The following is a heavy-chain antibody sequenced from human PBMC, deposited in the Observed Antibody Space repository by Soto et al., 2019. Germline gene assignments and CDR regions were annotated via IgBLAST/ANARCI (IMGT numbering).Heavy chain of an antibody. CDR3: ARSPEATVTAFDY. J-gene: IGHJ4*02. Sequence: QVQLQESGPGLVKPSQTLSLTCTVSGGSISSGGYYWSWIRQHPGKGLEWIGYFYYSGSTYYNPSRKSRVTRSVDTSKNEFSLKLSSVTAADTAVYYCARSPEATVTAFDYLGQGTLVTVSS. V-gene: IGHV4-31*03. CDR1: GGSISSGGYY. CDR2: FYYSGST. D-gene: IGHD4-17*01.